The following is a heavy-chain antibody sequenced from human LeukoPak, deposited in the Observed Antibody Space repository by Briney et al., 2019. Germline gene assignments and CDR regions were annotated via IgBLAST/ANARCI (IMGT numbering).Heavy chain of an antibody. CDR3: ARDKAVSGYYY. J-gene: IGHJ4*02. CDR1: GFTFSSYW. Sequence: GGSLRLSCAASGFTFSSYWMSWVRQAPGKGLEWVSYISSSSSTIYYADSVKGRFTISRDNAKNSLYLQMNSLRAEDTAVYYCARDKAVSGYYYWGQGTLVTVSS. D-gene: IGHD3-22*01. CDR2: ISSSSSTI. V-gene: IGHV3-48*01.